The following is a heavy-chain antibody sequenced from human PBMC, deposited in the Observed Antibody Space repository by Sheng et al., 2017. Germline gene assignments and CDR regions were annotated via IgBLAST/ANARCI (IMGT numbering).Heavy chain of an antibody. V-gene: IGHV1-2*02. D-gene: IGHD1-1*01. J-gene: IGHJ6*03. CDR1: GYTFTGYY. CDR3: ARVDTGAYYYYYYMDV. Sequence: QVQLVQSGAEVKKPGASVKVSCKASGYTFTGYYMHWVRQAPGQGLEWMGWINPNSGGTNYAQKFQGRVTMTRDTSISTAYMELSRLRSDDTAVYYCARVDTGAYYYYYYMDVWGKGTTVTVSS. CDR2: INPNSGGT.